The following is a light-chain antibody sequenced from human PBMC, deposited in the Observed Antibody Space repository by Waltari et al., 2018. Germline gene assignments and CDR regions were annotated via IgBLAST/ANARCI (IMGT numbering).Light chain of an antibody. CDR2: RNI. CDR1: RSNIGSNY. CDR3: AAWDENLSGWV. V-gene: IGLV1-47*01. Sequence: QSVLTQPPSASGTPGQRVTIACSGSRSNIGSNYVYCYQQFPGTAPKLLIYRNIQRPSGVPDRFSGSRSGTSASLVISGLRSEDEADVYCAAWDENLSGWVFGGGTKLTVL. J-gene: IGLJ3*02.